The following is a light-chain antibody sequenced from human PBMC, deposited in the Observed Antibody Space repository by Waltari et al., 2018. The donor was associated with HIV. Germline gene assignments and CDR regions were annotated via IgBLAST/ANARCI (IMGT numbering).Light chain of an antibody. CDR3: SSYGGSSNWL. V-gene: IGLV2-23*01. J-gene: IGLJ2*01. Sequence: QSALTQPASVSGSPGQSITISCTGTSSDIGTYNLVSWYQQSAGKAPKLIIYEGIKRPSGVSNRISGSKSANTASLTISGLQAEDEADYYCSSYGGSSNWLFGGGTKLTVL. CDR2: EGI. CDR1: SSDIGTYNL.